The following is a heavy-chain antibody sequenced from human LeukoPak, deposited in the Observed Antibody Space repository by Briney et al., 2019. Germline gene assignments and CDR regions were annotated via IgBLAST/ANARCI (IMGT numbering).Heavy chain of an antibody. CDR3: TREPPADYCSGGSCYSGNWFDP. CDR2: IRSKAYGGTT. J-gene: IGHJ5*02. CDR1: GFTFGDYA. Sequence: GGSLRLSCTASGFTFGDYAMSWFRQAPGKGLEWVGFIRSKAYGGTTEYAASVKGRFTISRDDSKSIAYLQMNSLKTEDTAVYYCTREPPADYCSGGSCYSGNWFDPWGQGTLVTVSS. V-gene: IGHV3-49*03. D-gene: IGHD2-15*01.